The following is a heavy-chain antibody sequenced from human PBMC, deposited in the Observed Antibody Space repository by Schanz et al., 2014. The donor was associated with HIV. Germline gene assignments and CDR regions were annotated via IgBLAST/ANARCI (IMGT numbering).Heavy chain of an antibody. CDR2: MWYDESHK. D-gene: IGHD3-22*01. CDR1: GFTFRTFG. CDR3: ARVRDTSYYVSSAYYLDY. V-gene: IGHV3-33*08. Sequence: QVQLVESGGGVVQPGRSLRLSCAVSGFTFRTFGMHWVRQAPGKGLEWVAAMWYDESHKGYADSVKGRFTISRDNSKNTLYLQMNSLRAEDTAVYYCARVRDTSYYVSSAYYLDYWGQGTLVTVSS. J-gene: IGHJ4*02.